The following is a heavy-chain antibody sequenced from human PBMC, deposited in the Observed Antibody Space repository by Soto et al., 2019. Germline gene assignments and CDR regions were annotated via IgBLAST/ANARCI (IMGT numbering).Heavy chain of an antibody. V-gene: IGHV4-59*01. CDR3: ARGVYSSGWYGDYFDY. CDR1: GGSISSYY. J-gene: IGHJ4*02. D-gene: IGHD6-19*01. Sequence: QVQLQESGPGLVKPSETLSLTCTVSGGSISSYYWSWIRQPPGKGLEWIGYIYYSGSTNYNPSLKSRVNIPVDTSKNQFSLKLSSVTAADTAVYYCARGVYSSGWYGDYFDYWGQGTLVTGSS. CDR2: IYYSGST.